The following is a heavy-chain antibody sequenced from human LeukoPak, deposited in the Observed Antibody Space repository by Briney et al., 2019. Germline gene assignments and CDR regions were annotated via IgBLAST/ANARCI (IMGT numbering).Heavy chain of an antibody. CDR1: GFTASSNY. Sequence: GGSLRLSCAAPGFTASSNYMSWVRQAPGKGLEWVSVIYSGGSTYYADSVKGRFTISRDNSKNTLYLQMNSLRAEDTAVYYCASPGVAGLIQHWGQGTLATVSS. J-gene: IGHJ1*01. V-gene: IGHV3-53*01. CDR2: IYSGGST. CDR3: ASPGVAGLIQH. D-gene: IGHD7-27*01.